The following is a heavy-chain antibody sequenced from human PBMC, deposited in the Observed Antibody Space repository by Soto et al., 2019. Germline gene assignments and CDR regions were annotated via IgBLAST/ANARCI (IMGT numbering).Heavy chain of an antibody. J-gene: IGHJ6*01. V-gene: IGHV1-8*01. D-gene: IGHD3-3*01. Sequence: ASVKVSCKASGYTFTSYDINWVRQATGQGIEWMGWMNPNSGNTGYAQKFQGRVTMTRNTSISTAYMELSSLRSEDTSMYYCASGRGVPHYDVWSGYYYYYYGMDVWGQGTTVIVSS. CDR1: GYTFTSYD. CDR2: MNPNSGNT. CDR3: ASGRGVPHYDVWSGYYYYYYGMDV.